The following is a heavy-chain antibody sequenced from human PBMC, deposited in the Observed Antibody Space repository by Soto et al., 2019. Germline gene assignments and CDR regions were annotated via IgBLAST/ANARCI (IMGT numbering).Heavy chain of an antibody. J-gene: IGHJ4*02. CDR2: ISSSSSYI. D-gene: IGHD3-9*01. Sequence: EVQLVESGGGLVKPGGSLRLSCAASGFTFSSYSMNWVRQAPGKGLEWVSSISSSSSYIYYADSVKGRFTISRDNAKNSLDLQMNTLRAEDTAVYYCAREGGDYDMLTGYYDYWGQGTLVTVSS. CDR3: AREGGDYDMLTGYYDY. CDR1: GFTFSSYS. V-gene: IGHV3-21*01.